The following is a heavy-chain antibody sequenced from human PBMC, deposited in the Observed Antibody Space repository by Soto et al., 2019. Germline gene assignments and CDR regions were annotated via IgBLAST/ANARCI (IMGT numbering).Heavy chain of an antibody. V-gene: IGHV4-30-4*01. D-gene: IGHD2-15*01. J-gene: IGHJ5*01. CDR2: IYKSTTT. CDR1: GDSISTVDYF. CDR3: ARGRYCLTGRCFPNWFDS. Sequence: SETLSLTCSVSGDSISTVDYFWAWIRQPPGRALEYIGYIYKSTTTYYNPSFESRVAISLDTSKSQFSLNVTSVTAADTAVYFCARGRYCLTGRCFPNWFDSWGQGTLVTVSS.